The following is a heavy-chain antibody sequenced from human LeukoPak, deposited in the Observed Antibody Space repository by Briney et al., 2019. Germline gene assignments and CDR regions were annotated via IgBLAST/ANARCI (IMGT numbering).Heavy chain of an antibody. Sequence: GASVKVSCKVSGYTLTELSMHWVRQAPGKGLGWMGGFDPEDGETIYAQKFQGRVTMTEDTSTDTAYMELSSLRSEDTAVYYCATVTTYYYDSSGYYPYFDYWGQGTLVTVSS. J-gene: IGHJ4*02. CDR1: GYTLTELS. D-gene: IGHD3-22*01. V-gene: IGHV1-24*01. CDR2: FDPEDGET. CDR3: ATVTTYYYDSSGYYPYFDY.